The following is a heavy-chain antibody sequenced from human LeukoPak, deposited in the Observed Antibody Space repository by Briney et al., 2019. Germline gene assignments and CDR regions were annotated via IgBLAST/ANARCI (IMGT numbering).Heavy chain of an antibody. D-gene: IGHD3-22*01. CDR2: ISDSGGRS. CDR1: GITLSNYG. V-gene: IGHV3-23*01. CDR3: AKRGVVIRVILVGFHKEAYYFDS. Sequence: GGSLRLSCAVSGITLSNYGMSWVRQAPGKGLEWVAGISDSGGRSNYADSVKGRFTISRDNPKNTLILQMNSLRPEDTAVYFCAKRGVVIRVILVGFHKEAYYFDSWGQGALVTVSS. J-gene: IGHJ4*02.